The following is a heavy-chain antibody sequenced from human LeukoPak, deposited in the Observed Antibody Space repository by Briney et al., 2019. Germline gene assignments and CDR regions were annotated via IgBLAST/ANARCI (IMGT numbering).Heavy chain of an antibody. CDR3: ARGNPNYYYYGMDV. J-gene: IGHJ6*02. CDR2: IYSGGST. V-gene: IGHV3-66*01. CDR1: GFTVSSNY. Sequence: GGSLRLSCAASGFTVSSNYMSWVRQAPGKGLEWVSVIYSGGSTYYADSVKGRFTISRDNSKNTLYLQMNSLRAEDTAVYYCARGNPNYYYYGMDVWGQGTTVTVSS.